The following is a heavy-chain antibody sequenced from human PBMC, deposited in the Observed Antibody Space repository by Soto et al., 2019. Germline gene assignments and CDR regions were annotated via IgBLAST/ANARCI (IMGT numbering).Heavy chain of an antibody. CDR2: INPNSGGT. Sequence: GASVKVSCKASGYTFTGYYMHWVRQAPGQGLEWMGWINPNSGGTNYAQKFQGRVTMTRDTSISTAYMELSRLRSDDTAVYYCASYCDILTGAYYYYGMDVWGQGTTVTVS. J-gene: IGHJ6*02. D-gene: IGHD3-9*01. CDR3: ASYCDILTGAYYYYGMDV. CDR1: GYTFTGYY. V-gene: IGHV1-2*02.